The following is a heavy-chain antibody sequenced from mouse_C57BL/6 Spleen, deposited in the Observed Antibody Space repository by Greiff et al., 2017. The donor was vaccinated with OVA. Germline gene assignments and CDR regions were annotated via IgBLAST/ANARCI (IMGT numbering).Heavy chain of an antibody. D-gene: IGHD2-1*01. CDR1: GYTFTSYW. CDR2: IDPSDSYT. V-gene: IGHV1-69*01. CDR3: ARSTDYGNYESAMDY. J-gene: IGHJ4*01. Sequence: QVQLKQPGAELVMPGASVKLSCKASGYTFTSYWMHWVKQRPGQGLEWIGEIDPSDSYTNYNQKFKGKSTLTVDKSSSTAYMQLSSLTSEDSAVYYCARSTDYGNYESAMDYWGQGTSVTVSS.